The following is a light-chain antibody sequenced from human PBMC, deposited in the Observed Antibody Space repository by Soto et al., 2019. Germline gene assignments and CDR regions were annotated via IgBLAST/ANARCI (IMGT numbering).Light chain of an antibody. CDR1: QSVGGDY. CDR3: QQYLITPWT. CDR2: GAS. Sequence: EIVLTQSPGTLSLSPGEGSTLSCRSSQSVGGDYLAWYQSKPGQAPRLLIHGASNRATGIPDRFSGSGSGTDFTLTIGRLEPEDFAVYYCQQYLITPWTFGQGTKVDI. J-gene: IGKJ1*01. V-gene: IGKV3-20*01.